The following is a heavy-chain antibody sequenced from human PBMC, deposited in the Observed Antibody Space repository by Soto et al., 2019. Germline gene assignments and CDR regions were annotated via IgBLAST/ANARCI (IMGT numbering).Heavy chain of an antibody. Sequence: ASVKVSCKASGYTFTSYGISWVRQAPGQGLEWMGWISAYNGNTNYAQKLQGRVTMTTDTSTSTAYMELRSLRSEDTAVYYCARGRSVTEYFDYWGQGALVTVSS. CDR1: GYTFTSYG. CDR3: ARGRSVTEYFDY. V-gene: IGHV1-18*04. D-gene: IGHD4-4*01. CDR2: ISAYNGNT. J-gene: IGHJ4*02.